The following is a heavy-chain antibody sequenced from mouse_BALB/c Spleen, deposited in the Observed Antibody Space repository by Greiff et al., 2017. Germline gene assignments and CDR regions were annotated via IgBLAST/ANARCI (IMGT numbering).Heavy chain of an antibody. J-gene: IGHJ1*01. Sequence: EVQRVESGTVLARPGASVKMSCKASGYTFTSYWMHWVKQRPGQGLEWIGAIYPGNSDTSYNQKFKGKAKLTAVTSTSTAYMELSSLTNEDSAVYYCTRWRGSSPHWYFEVWGAGTTVTVSS. V-gene: IGHV1-5*01. CDR1: GYTFTSYW. CDR3: TRWRGSSPHWYFEV. CDR2: IYPGNSDT. D-gene: IGHD1-1*01.